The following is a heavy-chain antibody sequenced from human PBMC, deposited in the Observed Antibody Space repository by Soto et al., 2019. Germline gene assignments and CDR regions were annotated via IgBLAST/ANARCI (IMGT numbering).Heavy chain of an antibody. Sequence: QVQLVESGGGEVQPGRSLTISCAASGFTFSTYGMHWVRQTPGKGLVWVAVISYDGTNKFYSDSVMGRFTISRDNFKNTLTLQVNSLRADDTAVYSCAKDLQSYGDYDYYCYGMDVWGLGTRVTVSS. CDR1: GFTFSTYG. CDR2: ISYDGTNK. J-gene: IGHJ6*02. D-gene: IGHD4-17*01. CDR3: AKDLQSYGDYDYYCYGMDV. V-gene: IGHV3-30*18.